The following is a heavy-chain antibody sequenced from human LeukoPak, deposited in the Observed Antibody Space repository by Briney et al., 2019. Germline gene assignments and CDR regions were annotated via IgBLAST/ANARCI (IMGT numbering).Heavy chain of an antibody. J-gene: IGHJ4*02. D-gene: IGHD2-2*01. CDR1: GFTVSSNY. CDR3: VRSTVVQGYCSSPSCPLIY. CDR2: SGGTT. V-gene: IGHV3-53*01. Sequence: PGGSLRLSCAASGFTVSSNYMTWVRQAPGKGLEWVSYSGGTTHYADSVKGRFTISRDNSKNTLYLQMSSLRAEDTAVYYCVRSTVVQGYCSSPSCPLIYWGQGTLVTVSS.